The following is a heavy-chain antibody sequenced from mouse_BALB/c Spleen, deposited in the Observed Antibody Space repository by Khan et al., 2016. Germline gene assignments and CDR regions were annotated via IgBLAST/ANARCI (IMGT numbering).Heavy chain of an antibody. CDR2: TNPSNGGT. D-gene: IGHD2-4*01. CDR3: TRSMITRPFAY. J-gene: IGHJ3*01. Sequence: QVQLQQPGAELVKPGASVKLSCKASGYTFTSYYMYWVKQRPGQGLEWIGGTNPSNGGTNFNEKFKSKATLTVDKSSSTAYMQLSSLTSEDSAVYYCTRSMITRPFAYWGQGTLVTVSA. V-gene: IGHV1S81*02. CDR1: GYTFTSYY.